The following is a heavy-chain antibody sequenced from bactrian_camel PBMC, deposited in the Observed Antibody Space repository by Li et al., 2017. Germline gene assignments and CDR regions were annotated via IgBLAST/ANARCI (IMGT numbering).Heavy chain of an antibody. Sequence: DVQLVESGGGSVQAGGSLRLSCVASAYTYSTCMGWFRQAPGKDRAGVAAICRGIGEIFYADSVKGRFTVSRDNAENTVYLQMNNLEPDDTAIYYCAAGSWVVGSLRAADYDHRGQGTQVTVS. D-gene: IGHD2*01. CDR2: ICRGIGEI. CDR1: AYTYSTC. V-gene: IGHV3S40*01. J-gene: IGHJ4*01. CDR3: AAGSWVVGSLRAADYDH.